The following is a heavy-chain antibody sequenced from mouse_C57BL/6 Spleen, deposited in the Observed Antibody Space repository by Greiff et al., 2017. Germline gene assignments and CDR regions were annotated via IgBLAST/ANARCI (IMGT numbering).Heavy chain of an antibody. Sequence: QVQLQQPGAELVMPGASVKLSCKASGYTFTSYWMHWVKQRPGQGLEWIGEIDPSDSYTNYNQKFKGKSTLTVDKSSSTAYMQLSSLTSEDSAVYYCARDPGTGGFDYWGQGTTLTVSS. D-gene: IGHD4-1*01. V-gene: IGHV1-69*01. J-gene: IGHJ2*01. CDR2: IDPSDSYT. CDR1: GYTFTSYW. CDR3: ARDPGTGGFDY.